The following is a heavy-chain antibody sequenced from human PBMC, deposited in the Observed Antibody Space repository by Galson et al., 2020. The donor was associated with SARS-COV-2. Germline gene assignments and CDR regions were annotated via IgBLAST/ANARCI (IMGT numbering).Heavy chain of an antibody. V-gene: IGHV4-30-2*01. CDR1: GTSLSSGSYS. Sequence: TLSLTCAVSGTSLSSGSYSWNWIRQPPGKGLEWIGYISHSGGTYYNPSLKSRVTISGDRSKNQFSLRLSSVTAADTAVYYCARLHYGEYAPEAFDIWGPGTRVTVAS. J-gene: IGHJ3*02. CDR2: ISHSGGT. D-gene: IGHD4-17*01. CDR3: ARLHYGEYAPEAFDI.